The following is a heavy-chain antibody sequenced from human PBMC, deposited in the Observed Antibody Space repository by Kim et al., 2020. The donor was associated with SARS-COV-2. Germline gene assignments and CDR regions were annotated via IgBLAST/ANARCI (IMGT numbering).Heavy chain of an antibody. D-gene: IGHD4-17*01. Sequence: ASVKVSCKASGYTFTNYSMRWVRQAPGQGLEWLGWINTGNGNTKYSQKFQGRVTITRDTSASTAFMELSSLRSEDTAVYYCARGFGDYRIDYWGQGTLVTVSS. J-gene: IGHJ4*02. V-gene: IGHV1-3*04. CDR1: GYTFTNYS. CDR2: INTGNGNT. CDR3: ARGFGDYRIDY.